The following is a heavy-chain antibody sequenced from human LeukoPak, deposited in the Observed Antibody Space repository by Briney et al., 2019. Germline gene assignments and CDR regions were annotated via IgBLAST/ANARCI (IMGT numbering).Heavy chain of an antibody. J-gene: IGHJ6*03. CDR3: ASAKVLWFGELPDYYYMDV. D-gene: IGHD3-10*01. CDR1: GFSFSSYN. CDR2: ISASARSI. V-gene: IGHV3-48*03. Sequence: PGGSLRLSCAASGFSFSSYNMNWVRQAPGKGLEWVSYISASARSIYYADSVKGRFTISRDNAKNSLYLQMNSLRAEDTAAYYCASAKVLWFGELPDYYYMDVWGKGTTVTVSS.